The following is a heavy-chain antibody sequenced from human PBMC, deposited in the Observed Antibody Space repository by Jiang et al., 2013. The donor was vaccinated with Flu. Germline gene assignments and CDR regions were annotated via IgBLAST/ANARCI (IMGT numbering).Heavy chain of an antibody. CDR3: ASGYGDYDYFQH. D-gene: IGHD4-17*01. Sequence: IRQPPGKGLEWIGYIYHSGSTYYNPSLKSRVTISVDRSKNQFSLKLSSVTAADTAVYYCASGYGDYDYFQHWGQGTLVTVSS. CDR2: IYHSGST. J-gene: IGHJ1*01. V-gene: IGHV4-30-2*01.